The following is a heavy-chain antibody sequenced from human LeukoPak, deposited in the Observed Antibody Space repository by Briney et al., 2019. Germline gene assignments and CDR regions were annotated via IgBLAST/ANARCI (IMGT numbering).Heavy chain of an antibody. J-gene: IGHJ3*02. Sequence: APVKVSCKASGYTFTSYGISWVRQAPGQGLEWMGWMNPNSGNTGYAQKFQGRVTMTTDTSTSTAYMELRSLRSDDTAVYYCASLYSGSEDAFDIWGQGTMVTVSS. CDR3: ASLYSGSEDAFDI. CDR1: GYTFTSYG. CDR2: MNPNSGNT. V-gene: IGHV1-18*01. D-gene: IGHD1-26*01.